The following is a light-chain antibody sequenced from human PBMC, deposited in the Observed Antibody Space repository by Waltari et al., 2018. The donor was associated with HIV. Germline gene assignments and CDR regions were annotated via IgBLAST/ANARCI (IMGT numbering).Light chain of an antibody. V-gene: IGLV2-14*03. J-gene: IGLJ1*01. CDR2: DVS. CDR1: SSDVGGYTY. Sequence: QSALTQPASVSGSPGQSITISRTGTSSDVGGYTYVSWYQQHPGKAPKLMIYDVSNRPSVVSNRFSGSKSGNTASLTISGLQAEDEADYYCSSYTSSSTRVFGTGTKVTVL. CDR3: SSYTSSSTRV.